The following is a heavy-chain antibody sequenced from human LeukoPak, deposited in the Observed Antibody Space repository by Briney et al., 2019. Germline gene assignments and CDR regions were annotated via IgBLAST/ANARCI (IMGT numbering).Heavy chain of an antibody. Sequence: ASVKVSCKASGYTFSGYNMHWVRQAPGQGLEWMGWINPNSGGTNYAQKFQGRVTMTRDTSISTAYMELSRLRSDDTAVYYCARSGSSSSWGLIDYWGQGTLVTVSS. CDR3: ARSGSSSSWGLIDY. J-gene: IGHJ4*02. D-gene: IGHD6-13*01. CDR2: INPNSGGT. V-gene: IGHV1-2*02. CDR1: GYTFSGYN.